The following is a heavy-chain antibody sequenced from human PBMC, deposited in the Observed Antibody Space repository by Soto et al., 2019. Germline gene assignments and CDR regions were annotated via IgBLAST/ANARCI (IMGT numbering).Heavy chain of an antibody. CDR1: GYSFTSYW. J-gene: IGHJ6*02. D-gene: IGHD3-22*01. V-gene: IGHV5-51*01. CDR2: IYPGDSDT. CDR3: ARRRDSNLYGMDV. Sequence: ESLKISCKGSGYSFTSYWIGWVRQMPGKGLEWMGIIYPGDSDTRYSPSFQGQVTISADKSISTAYPQWSSLRASDTAMYYCARRRDSNLYGMDVWGQGTTVTVSS.